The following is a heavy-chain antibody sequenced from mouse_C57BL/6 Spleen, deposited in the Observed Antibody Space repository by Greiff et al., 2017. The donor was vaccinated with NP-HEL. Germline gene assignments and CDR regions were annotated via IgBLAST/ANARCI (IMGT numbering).Heavy chain of an antibody. CDR1: GYTFTDHT. J-gene: IGHJ2*01. V-gene: IGHV1-78*01. Sequence: VKVVESVAELVKPGASVKISCKVSGYTFTDHTIHWMKQRPEQGLEWIGYIYPRDGSTKYNEKFKGKATLTADKSSSTAYMQLNSLTSEDSAVYFCAREGDYGGGLDYWGQGTTLTVSS. CDR3: AREGDYGGGLDY. D-gene: IGHD2-4*01. CDR2: IYPRDGST.